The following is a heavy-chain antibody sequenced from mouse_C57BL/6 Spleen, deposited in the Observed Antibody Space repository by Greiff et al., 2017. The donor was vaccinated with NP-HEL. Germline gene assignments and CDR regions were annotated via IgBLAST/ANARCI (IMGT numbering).Heavy chain of an antibody. V-gene: IGHV5-6*02. CDR1: GFTFSSYG. CDR2: ISSGGSYT. Sequence: EVMLVESGGDLVKPGGSLKLSCAASGFTFSSYGMSWVRQTPDKRLEWVATISSGGSYTYYPDSVKGRFTISRDNAKNTLYLQMSSLKSEDTAMYYCARRGCCYDYDDLYYAMDYWGQGTSVTVSS. D-gene: IGHD2-4*01. CDR3: ARRGCCYDYDDLYYAMDY. J-gene: IGHJ4*01.